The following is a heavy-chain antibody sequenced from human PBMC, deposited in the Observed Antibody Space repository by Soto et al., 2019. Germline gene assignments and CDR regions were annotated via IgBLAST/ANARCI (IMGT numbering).Heavy chain of an antibody. D-gene: IGHD2-8*02. CDR1: GFTFSNYA. V-gene: IGHV3-23*01. Sequence: EVQLLESGGGLVQPGGSLRLSCSASGFTFSNYAMSWVRQPPGKGLEWVSVISDSGDSTNYADSVKGRFTISRDNSKNTLYLQMNSLRAEDTAVYYCAKEDGSGLFDIWGQGTMSPSLQ. J-gene: IGHJ3*02. CDR2: ISDSGDST. CDR3: AKEDGSGLFDI.